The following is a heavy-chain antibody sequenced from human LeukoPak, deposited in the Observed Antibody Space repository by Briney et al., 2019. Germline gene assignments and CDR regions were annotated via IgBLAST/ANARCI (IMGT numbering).Heavy chain of an antibody. Sequence: GGSLRLSCAASGFTISNNYMNRVRQAPGKGLEWVSLIYSGGDTYYADSVKGRFTISRDHSKNTLYLQMNSLRVEDTAVYYCARDPPAVRTNTYAWGQGTLVTVSS. J-gene: IGHJ5*02. D-gene: IGHD1-7*01. CDR1: GFTISNNY. V-gene: IGHV3-66*01. CDR2: IYSGGDT. CDR3: ARDPPAVRTNTYA.